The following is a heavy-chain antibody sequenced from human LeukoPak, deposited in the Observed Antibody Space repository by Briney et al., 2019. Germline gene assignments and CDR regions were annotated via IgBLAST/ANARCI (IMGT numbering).Heavy chain of an antibody. J-gene: IGHJ4*02. CDR1: GFTVSTNY. V-gene: IGHV3-53*01. CDR3: ASAKWLQSRRRGYYFDY. Sequence: GGSLRLSCAASGFTVSTNYMSWVRQAPGKGLEWVSLIYSGGSTYYADSVKGRFTISRDNSENTLSLQMNSLRVEDTAMYYCASAKWLQSRRRGYYFDYWGQGTLVTVSS. CDR2: IYSGGST. D-gene: IGHD5-24*01.